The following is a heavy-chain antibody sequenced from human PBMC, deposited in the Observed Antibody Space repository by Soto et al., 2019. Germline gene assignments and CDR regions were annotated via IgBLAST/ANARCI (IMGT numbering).Heavy chain of an antibody. V-gene: IGHV3-30*18. CDR1: GFTFSSYG. Sequence: QVQLVESGGGVVQPGRSLRLSCAASGFTFSSYGMHWVRQAPGKGLEWVAVISYDGSNKYYADSVKGRFTISRDNSKNTLYLQMNSLRAEDTAVYYCAKDMPRYCSGGSCSRAFDYWGQGTLVTVSS. CDR3: AKDMPRYCSGGSCSRAFDY. CDR2: ISYDGSNK. J-gene: IGHJ4*02. D-gene: IGHD2-15*01.